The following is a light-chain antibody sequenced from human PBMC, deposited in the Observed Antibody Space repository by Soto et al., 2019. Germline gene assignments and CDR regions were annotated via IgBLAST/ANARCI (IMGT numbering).Light chain of an antibody. CDR3: SSYTSSNTPV. V-gene: IGLV2-14*01. CDR1: SSDVGGYNY. J-gene: IGLJ1*01. CDR2: EVS. Sequence: QSALTQPASVSGSPGQSITISCTGTSSDVGGYNYVSWYQQHPSKAPKLMIYEVSNRPSSVSNRFSGSKSGNTASLTISGLQAEDEADYYCSSYTSSNTPVFGTGTKLTVL.